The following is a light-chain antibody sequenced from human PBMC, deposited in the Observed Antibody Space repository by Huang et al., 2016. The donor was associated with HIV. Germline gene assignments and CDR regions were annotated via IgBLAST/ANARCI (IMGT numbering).Light chain of an antibody. J-gene: IGKJ1*01. CDR3: QQYYTPPG. CDR1: QNVLSASNNKNY. V-gene: IGKV4-1*01. Sequence: DIVLTQSPDSLAVSLGERATINCKSSQNVLSASNNKNYLAWYQLKPGQPPKVLIYWASTRESGVPDRFRGSVSGTYFPLSISSLQPEDVAIYYCQQYYTPPGFGQGTKVEI. CDR2: WAS.